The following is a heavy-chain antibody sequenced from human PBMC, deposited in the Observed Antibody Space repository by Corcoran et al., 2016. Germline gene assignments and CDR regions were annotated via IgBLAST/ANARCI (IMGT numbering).Heavy chain of an antibody. CDR2: INPSGGST. V-gene: IGHV1-46*01. CDR3: ARAGSYGPIDY. Sequence: QVQLVQSGAEVRKPGASVKVSCKASGDTFTSYFMHWVRQAPGQGLEWMGIINPSGGSTSYPQKFQGRVTMTRDTSTSTVYMELSSLRSEDTAVYYCARAGSYGPIDYWGQGTLVTVSS. CDR1: GDTFTSYF. D-gene: IGHD5-18*01. J-gene: IGHJ4*02.